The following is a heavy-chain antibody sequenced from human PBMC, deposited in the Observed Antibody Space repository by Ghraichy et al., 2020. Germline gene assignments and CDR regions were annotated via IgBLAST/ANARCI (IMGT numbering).Heavy chain of an antibody. Sequence: SVKVSCKASGGAFSNYGVSWVRQAPGQGPEWMGGIIPMFGTPNYEEKLQDRVTITADESTNTVYMELRSLTSEDTAIYYCARGDVYGDYGAIDSWGQGTLVTVTS. J-gene: IGHJ4*02. D-gene: IGHD4-17*01. CDR1: GGAFSNYG. CDR2: IIPMFGTP. V-gene: IGHV1-69*13. CDR3: ARGDVYGDYGAIDS.